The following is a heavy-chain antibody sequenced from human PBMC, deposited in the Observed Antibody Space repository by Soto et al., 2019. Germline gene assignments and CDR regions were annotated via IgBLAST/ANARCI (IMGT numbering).Heavy chain of an antibody. V-gene: IGHV4-59*08. Sequence: TLSPTWAFAVGEISSDISRGSRAPPAKELEWIGSVDHSAYSDYSPTLKSRVAMSLDTSKNQVSLKLISVTAADTAVYYCARQSSSLGSFYLDFWGQGILVTVSP. J-gene: IGHJ4*02. CDR1: VGEISSDI. CDR2: VDHSAYS. CDR3: ARQSSSLGSFYLDF. D-gene: IGHD3-16*01.